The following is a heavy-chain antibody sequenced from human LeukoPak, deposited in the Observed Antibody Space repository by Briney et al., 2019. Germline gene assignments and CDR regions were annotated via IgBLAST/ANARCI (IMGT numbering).Heavy chain of an antibody. D-gene: IGHD2-15*01. CDR3: ARDPHVYCSGGRCFSDAFDI. Sequence: GGSLRLSCAASEFTLSSYNMNWVRQAPGKGLEWVSSISSSGTYIYYADSVKGRFTISRDNAKNSLYLQMNRLRAEDTAVYRCARDPHVYCSGGRCFSDAFDIWGQGTMVTVSS. CDR2: ISSSGTYI. V-gene: IGHV3-21*01. CDR1: EFTLSSYN. J-gene: IGHJ3*02.